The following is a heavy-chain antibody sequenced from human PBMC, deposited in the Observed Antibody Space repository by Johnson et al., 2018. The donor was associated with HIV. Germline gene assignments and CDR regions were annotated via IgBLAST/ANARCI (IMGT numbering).Heavy chain of an antibody. V-gene: IGHV3-30*02. CDR1: GFPVTSNF. CDR3: AKVGPANDVLGAGDAFDI. CDR2: IRFDGSNK. D-gene: IGHD2-8*01. J-gene: IGHJ3*02. Sequence: QVQLVESGGGLVQPGGSLRLSCTASGFPVTSNFMTWVRQPPGKGLEWVAFIRFDGSNKYYTDSVKGRFTISRDNSKNTLYLQMNSLRAEDTAVYYCAKVGPANDVLGAGDAFDIWGQGTMGTVSS.